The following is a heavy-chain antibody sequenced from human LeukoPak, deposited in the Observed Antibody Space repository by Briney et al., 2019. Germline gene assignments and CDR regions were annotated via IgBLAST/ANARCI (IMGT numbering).Heavy chain of an antibody. CDR1: ENTFTNYG. V-gene: IGHV1-18*01. D-gene: IGHD3-16*01. J-gene: IGHJ6*02. CDR3: AIGQGVITWGGADVYDV. CDR2: FSPYNGDT. Sequence: ASVKVSCKASENTFTNYGINWVRQAPGQRPEWMGWFSPYNGDTKYAPKLKGRVTLTADTLTSTAYMERRTLISDDTATYYCAIGQGVITWGGADVYDVWGQGTTVTVSS.